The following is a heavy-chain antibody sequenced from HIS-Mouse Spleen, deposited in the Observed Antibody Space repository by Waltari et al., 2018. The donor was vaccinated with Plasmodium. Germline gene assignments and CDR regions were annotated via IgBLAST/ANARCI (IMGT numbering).Heavy chain of an antibody. CDR2: IYYSGST. CDR3: ARSIAATVTFYFDY. D-gene: IGHD6-13*01. Sequence: QVQLQESGPGLVKPSQTLSLPCNVSGGSISSGGSSCAWIRQHPGKGLEWIGYIYYSGSTYYNPSLKSRVTISVDTSKNQFSLKLSSVTAADTAVYYCARSIAATVTFYFDYWGQGTLVTVSS. V-gene: IGHV4-31*03. J-gene: IGHJ4*02. CDR1: GGSISSGGSS.